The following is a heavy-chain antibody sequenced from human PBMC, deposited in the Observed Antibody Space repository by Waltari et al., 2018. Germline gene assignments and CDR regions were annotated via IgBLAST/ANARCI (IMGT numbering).Heavy chain of an antibody. J-gene: IGHJ3*02. Sequence: QVHLEQSGADVKRPGASVKVSCKVSGYSLTELSIHWVRQAPGKGPEWVGGVDPEDGETGYAQRFQGRVTMTEETVTDTSYMGLGSLRYEDTAMYYCSTDPFCTTSSCYEAFDIWGQGTMVTVSS. CDR2: VDPEDGET. D-gene: IGHD2-8*01. CDR1: GYSLTELS. CDR3: STDPFCTTSSCYEAFDI. V-gene: IGHV1-24*01.